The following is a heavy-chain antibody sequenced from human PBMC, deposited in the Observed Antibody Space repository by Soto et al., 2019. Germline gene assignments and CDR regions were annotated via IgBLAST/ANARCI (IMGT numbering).Heavy chain of an antibody. Sequence: QITLKESGPTLVKPTETLKLTCTFSGFSLTTRGMGVAWIRQPPGRALEWLALIYWNDDPRYSPSLKSRLTITKDTTKNQVVLTMTNIDPVDTATYYCAQRTREDGMDVWGQWTMVTVSS. V-gene: IGHV2-5*01. CDR3: AQRTREDGMDV. J-gene: IGHJ6*02. CDR2: IYWNDDP. CDR1: GFSLTTRGMG.